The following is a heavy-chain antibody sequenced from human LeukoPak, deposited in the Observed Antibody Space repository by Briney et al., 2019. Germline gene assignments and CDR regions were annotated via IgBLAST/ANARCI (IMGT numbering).Heavy chain of an antibody. D-gene: IGHD6-13*01. CDR2: IYYSGST. CDR3: AIAAAGIDDY. Sequence: SETLSLTYTVSGGSISSSNYYWGWIRQPPGKGLEWIGSIYYSGSTYYNPSLKSRVTISVDTSKNQFSLKLSSVTAADTAVYYCAIAAAGIDDYWGQGTLVTVSS. J-gene: IGHJ4*02. V-gene: IGHV4-39*01. CDR1: GGSISSSNYY.